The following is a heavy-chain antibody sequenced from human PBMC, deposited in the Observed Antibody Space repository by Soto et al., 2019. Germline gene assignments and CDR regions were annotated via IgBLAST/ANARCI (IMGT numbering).Heavy chain of an antibody. CDR3: ASLYGDYSNMGYYYYYMDV. D-gene: IGHD4-17*01. Sequence: SETLSLTCTVSGGSISSSSYYWGWIRQPPGKGLEWIGSIYYSGSTYYNPSLKSRVTISVDTSKNQFSLKLSSVTAADTAVYYCASLYGDYSNMGYYYYYMDVWGKGTTVTVSS. V-gene: IGHV4-39*01. J-gene: IGHJ6*03. CDR2: IYYSGST. CDR1: GGSISSSSYY.